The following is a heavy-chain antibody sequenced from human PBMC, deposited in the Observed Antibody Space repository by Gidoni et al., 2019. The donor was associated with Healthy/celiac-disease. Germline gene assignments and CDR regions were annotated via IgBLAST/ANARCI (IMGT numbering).Heavy chain of an antibody. D-gene: IGHD3-22*01. V-gene: IGHV3-33*01. Sequence: QVQLVESGGGVVQPGRSLRLSCAASGFTFSSYGMHWVRQAPGKGLEWVAVIWYDGSNKYYADSVKGRFTISRDNSKNTLYLQMNSLRAEDTAVYYCARDQLGDSSGYWDYYYYYGMDVWGQGTTVTVSS. CDR3: ARDQLGDSSGYWDYYYYYGMDV. CDR1: GFTFSSYG. J-gene: IGHJ6*02. CDR2: IWYDGSNK.